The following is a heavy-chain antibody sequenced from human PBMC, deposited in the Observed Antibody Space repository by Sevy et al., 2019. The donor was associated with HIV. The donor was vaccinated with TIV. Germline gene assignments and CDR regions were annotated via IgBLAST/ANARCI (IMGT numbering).Heavy chain of an antibody. V-gene: IGHV1-18*01. CDR2: ISAYNGNT. D-gene: IGHD3-10*01. CDR1: GYTFTSYG. Sequence: ASVKVSCKASGYTFTSYGISWVRQAPGQGLEWMGWISAYNGNTNYAQKLQGRVTMTTETSTSTAYVELRSLRSDDTAVYYCARDRPYYYGSGSYYIDYYYGMDVWGQGTTVTVSS. J-gene: IGHJ6*02. CDR3: ARDRPYYYGSGSYYIDYYYGMDV.